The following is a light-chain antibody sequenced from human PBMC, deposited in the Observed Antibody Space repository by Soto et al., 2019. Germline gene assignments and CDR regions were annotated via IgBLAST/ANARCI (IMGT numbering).Light chain of an antibody. Sequence: EIVLTQSPGTLSLSPGXRATLSCRASQSVSSSYLAWYQQKPGQAPRLLIYGASSRATGIPDRFSGSGSGTDFTLTIRRLEPEDFAVYYCQQYGSSPPLTFGGGTKVDIK. CDR1: QSVSSSY. V-gene: IGKV3-20*01. CDR2: GAS. CDR3: QQYGSSPPLT. J-gene: IGKJ4*01.